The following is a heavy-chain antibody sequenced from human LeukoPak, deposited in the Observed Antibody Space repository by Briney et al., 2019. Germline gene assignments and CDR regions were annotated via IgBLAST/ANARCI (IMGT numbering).Heavy chain of an antibody. V-gene: IGHV3-15*01. J-gene: IGHJ3*02. CDR1: GFTFSNAW. Sequence: GGSLRLSCAASGFTFSNAWMSWVRQAPGKGLEWVGRIKSKTDGGTTDYAAPVKGRFTISRDDSKNTLYLQMNSLKTEDTAVYYCTTEGRGYYDSGGDLSVVFDMGGKGKMVTVSS. CDR3: TTEGRGYYDSGGDLSVVFDM. D-gene: IGHD3-22*01. CDR2: IKSKTDGGTT.